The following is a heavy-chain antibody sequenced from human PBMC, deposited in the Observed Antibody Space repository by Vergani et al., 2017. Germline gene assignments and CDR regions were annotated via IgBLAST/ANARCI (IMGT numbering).Heavy chain of an antibody. Sequence: QVQLVQSGAEVKKPGASVKVSCKASGYTFTSYYMHWVRQAPGQGLEWMGGIIPIFGTANYAQKFQGRVTITADESTSTAYMELSSLRSEDKAVYYCARRRASRGFGELLYFDYWGQGTLVTVSS. V-gene: IGHV1-69*01. J-gene: IGHJ4*02. CDR2: IIPIFGTA. D-gene: IGHD3-10*01. CDR3: ARRRASRGFGELLYFDY. CDR1: GYTFTSYY.